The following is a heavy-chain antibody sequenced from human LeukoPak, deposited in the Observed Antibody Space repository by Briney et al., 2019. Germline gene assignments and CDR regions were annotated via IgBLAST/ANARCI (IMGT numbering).Heavy chain of an antibody. V-gene: IGHV1-69*13. J-gene: IGHJ4*02. Sequence: SVTVSCKASGGTFSSYAISWVRQAPGQGLEWMGGIIPIFGTANYAQKFQGRVTITADESTSTAYMELSSLRSEDTAVYYCARGYYYDSSGYPDYWGQGTLVTVSS. CDR3: ARGYYYDSSGYPDY. D-gene: IGHD3-22*01. CDR1: GGTFSSYA. CDR2: IIPIFGTA.